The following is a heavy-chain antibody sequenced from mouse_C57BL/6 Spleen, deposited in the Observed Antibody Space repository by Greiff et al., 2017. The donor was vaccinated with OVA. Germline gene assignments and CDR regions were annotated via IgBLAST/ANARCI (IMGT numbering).Heavy chain of an antibody. CDR2: IDPENGDT. J-gene: IGHJ2*01. CDR3: TYDYAYYFDY. V-gene: IGHV14-4*01. D-gene: IGHD2-4*01. Sequence: EVKVVESGAELVRPGASVKLSCTASGFNIKDDYMHWVKQRPEQGLEWIGWIDPENGDTEYAPKFQGKATITADTSSNTAYLQLSSLTSEDTAVYYCTYDYAYYFDYWGQGTTLTVSS. CDR1: GFNIKDDY.